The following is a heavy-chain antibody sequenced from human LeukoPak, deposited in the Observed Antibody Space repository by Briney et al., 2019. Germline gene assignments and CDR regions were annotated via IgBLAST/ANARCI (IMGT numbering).Heavy chain of an antibody. V-gene: IGHV1-69*04. J-gene: IGHJ4*02. Sequence: SVKVSCKASGGTFSSYAISWVRQAPGQGLEWMGRIIPILGIANYAQKFQGRVTITADKSASTAYMELSSLRSEDTAVYYCARDRDIVVVPALDYWGQGTLVTVSS. CDR1: GGTFSSYA. CDR2: IIPILGIA. D-gene: IGHD2-2*01. CDR3: ARDRDIVVVPALDY.